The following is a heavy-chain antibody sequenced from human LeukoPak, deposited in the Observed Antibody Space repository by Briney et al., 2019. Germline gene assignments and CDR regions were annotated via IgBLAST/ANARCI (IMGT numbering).Heavy chain of an antibody. J-gene: IGHJ4*02. Sequence: GGSLRLSCAASGFNFSSYSMNWVRQAPGKGLEWVSYISSSSSTIYYADSVKGRFTISRDNAKNSLYLQMNSLRAEDTAVYYCARDGYSYGYFLDYWGQGTLVTVSS. D-gene: IGHD5-18*01. V-gene: IGHV3-48*01. CDR1: GFNFSSYS. CDR2: ISSSSSTI. CDR3: ARDGYSYGYFLDY.